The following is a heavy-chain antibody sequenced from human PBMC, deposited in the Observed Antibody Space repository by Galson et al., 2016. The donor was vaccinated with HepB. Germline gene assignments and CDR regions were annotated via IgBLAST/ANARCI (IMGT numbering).Heavy chain of an antibody. CDR1: GFTFSDYY. CDR3: ARDDDVRESNYYYYGLDV. J-gene: IGHJ6*04. D-gene: IGHD3-10*01. CDR2: ISGNGNTI. V-gene: IGHV3-11*01. Sequence: SLRLSCAASGFTFSDYYIRWIRQAPGKGLEWVSCISGNGNTIYYADSVKGRFTISRDNANNSLNLQMNRLRAEDTAVYYCARDDDVRESNYYYYGLDVWGKGTTVTVSS.